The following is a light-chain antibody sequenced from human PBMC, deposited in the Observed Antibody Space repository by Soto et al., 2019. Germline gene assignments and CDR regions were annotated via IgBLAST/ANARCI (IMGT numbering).Light chain of an antibody. CDR1: QSVNRN. V-gene: IGKV3-15*01. CDR3: QQYNDWPYT. J-gene: IGKJ2*01. CDR2: GAS. Sequence: EKVMTQSPATLSVSPGERATLSCRASQSVNRNLAWYQQRPGQAPRLLIYGASTRATGIPARFSGSGSGTEFPLTISSLQSEDFAVYYCQQYNDWPYTFGQGTKLEIK.